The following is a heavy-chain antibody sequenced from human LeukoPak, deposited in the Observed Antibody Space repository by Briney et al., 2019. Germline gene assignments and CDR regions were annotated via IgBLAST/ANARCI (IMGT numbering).Heavy chain of an antibody. CDR2: IYSGGST. V-gene: IGHV3-53*04. J-gene: IGHJ4*02. Sequence: PGGSLRLSCAASGFTVSSNYMSWVRQAPGKGLEWVSVIYSGGSTYYADSVKGRFTISRHNSKNTLYLQMNSLRAEDTAVYYCASSRSYDFWSGWSRDDKYYFDYWGQGTLVTVSS. CDR1: GFTVSSNY. CDR3: ASSRSYDFWSGWSRDDKYYFDY. D-gene: IGHD3-3*01.